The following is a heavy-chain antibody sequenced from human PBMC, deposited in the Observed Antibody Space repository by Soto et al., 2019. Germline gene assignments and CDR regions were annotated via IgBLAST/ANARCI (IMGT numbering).Heavy chain of an antibody. Sequence: EVQLAESGGGLVQPGGSLRLSCAASGFTFSSHWMSWVRQAPGKGLEWVASIKPDGSDRYYVDSVKGRFTISRDNAKSSLYLQMNSLRGEDTAVFYCARLAGSRTIYDSWGQGALVTVSS. CDR1: GFTFSSHW. V-gene: IGHV3-7*01. CDR2: IKPDGSDR. J-gene: IGHJ4*02. CDR3: ARLAGSRTIYDS. D-gene: IGHD2-21*01.